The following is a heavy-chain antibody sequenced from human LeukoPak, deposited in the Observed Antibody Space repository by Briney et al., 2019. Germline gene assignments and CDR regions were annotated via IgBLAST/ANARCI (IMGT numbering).Heavy chain of an antibody. CDR2: INHSGST. J-gene: IGHJ2*01. Sequence: PSETLSLTCAVYGGSFSGCYWSWIRQPPGKGLEWIGEINHSGSTNYNPSLKSRVTISVDTSKNQFSLKLSSVTAADTAVYYCAKTVAGYWYFDLWGRGTLVTVSS. CDR1: GGSFSGCY. D-gene: IGHD6-19*01. CDR3: AKTVAGYWYFDL. V-gene: IGHV4-34*01.